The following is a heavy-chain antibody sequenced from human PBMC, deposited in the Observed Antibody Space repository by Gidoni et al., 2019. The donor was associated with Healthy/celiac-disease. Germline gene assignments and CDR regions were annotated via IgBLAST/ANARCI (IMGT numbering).Heavy chain of an antibody. CDR1: GFTFSSYA. Sequence: EVQLLESGGGLIQPGWALRISCVASGFTFSSYAMSWVRQGPGKGLDWVSVTSGSNHNTNYADSVKGRFTISRDNSKNTLYLQMNSLRAEDTAVYYCAKRPYGDYGMDVWGQGTTVTVSS. J-gene: IGHJ6*02. D-gene: IGHD3-10*01. V-gene: IGHV3-23*01. CDR2: TSGSNHNT. CDR3: AKRPYGDYGMDV.